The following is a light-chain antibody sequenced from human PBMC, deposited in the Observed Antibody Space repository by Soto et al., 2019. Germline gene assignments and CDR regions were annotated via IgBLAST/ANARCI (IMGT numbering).Light chain of an antibody. J-gene: IGLJ1*01. V-gene: IGLV3-25*02. CDR1: ALPKQY. Sequence: SYELTQPPSVSVSPGQTARITCSGDALPKQYAYWYQQKPGQAPVLVIYKDFERPSGIPERFSGSSSGTTVTLTISGVQAEDEADYYCQSADSSGTYYVFGTGNKLTVL. CDR3: QSADSSGTYYV. CDR2: KDF.